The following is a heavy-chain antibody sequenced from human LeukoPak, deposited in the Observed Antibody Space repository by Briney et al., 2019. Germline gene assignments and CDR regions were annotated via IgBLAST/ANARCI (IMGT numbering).Heavy chain of an antibody. J-gene: IGHJ4*02. Sequence: GGSLRLSCAASGFTFTSYVMHWVRQAPGKGLEWVAVFSYDGRNKYYADSVKGRFTISRDISKNTVYLQVSSLRGEDTAVYYCARDTVTTAYYFEYWGQGTLVTVSS. CDR2: FSYDGRNK. D-gene: IGHD4-17*01. CDR3: ARDTVTTAYYFEY. CDR1: GFTFTSYV. V-gene: IGHV3-30*03.